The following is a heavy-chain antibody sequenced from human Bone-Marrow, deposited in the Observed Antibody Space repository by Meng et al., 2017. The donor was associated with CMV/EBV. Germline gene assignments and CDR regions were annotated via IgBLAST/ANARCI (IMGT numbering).Heavy chain of an antibody. CDR1: GLTVSRNY. D-gene: IGHD6-13*01. Sequence: GESLKISCAASGLTVSRNYMNWVRQAPGKGLEWVSVIYSGGSTYYADSVKGRFTISRDNSKNTLYLQMNSLRVEDTAVYYCARGLAAGGSGIYDYWGQGTLVTVYS. CDR2: IYSGGST. J-gene: IGHJ4*02. V-gene: IGHV3-53*01. CDR3: ARGLAAGGSGIYDY.